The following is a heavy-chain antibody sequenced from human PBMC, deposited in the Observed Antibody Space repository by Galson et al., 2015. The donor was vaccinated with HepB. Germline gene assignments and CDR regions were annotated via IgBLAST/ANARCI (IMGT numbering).Heavy chain of an antibody. J-gene: IGHJ3*02. CDR1: GFTFSSYA. CDR3: AKTMGPDYGDYVEAFDI. D-gene: IGHD4-17*01. V-gene: IGHV3-23*01. CDR2: ISGSGGST. Sequence: SLRLSCAASGFTFSSYAMSWVRQAPGKGLEWVSAISGSGGSTYYADSVKGRFTISRDNSKNTLYLQMNSLRAEDTAVYYCAKTMGPDYGDYVEAFDIWGQGTMVTVSS.